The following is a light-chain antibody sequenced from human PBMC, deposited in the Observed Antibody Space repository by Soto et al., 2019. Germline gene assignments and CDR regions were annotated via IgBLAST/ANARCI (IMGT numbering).Light chain of an antibody. Sequence: DIVVTQSPLTLPVTPGETASISCRSSQSLLHSNGYNYLDWYLQKPGQSPQLLIYLGSNRASRVPDRFSGSGSGTDFTLKISRVEAEDVGVYYCVQALQSPPWTFGQGTKVEIK. CDR2: LGS. CDR1: QSLLHSNGYNY. CDR3: VQALQSPPWT. J-gene: IGKJ1*01. V-gene: IGKV2-28*01.